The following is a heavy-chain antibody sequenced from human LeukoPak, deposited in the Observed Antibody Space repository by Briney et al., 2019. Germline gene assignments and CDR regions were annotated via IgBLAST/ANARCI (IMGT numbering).Heavy chain of an antibody. Sequence: GGSLRLSCAASGFTFSSYEMNWVRQAPGQGLEWVSYISSSGSTIYYADSVKGRFTISRDNAKNSLYLQMNSLRVEDTAVYYCASRIVGTPDYFDYWGQGTLVTVSS. CDR1: GFTFSSYE. V-gene: IGHV3-48*03. CDR3: ASRIVGTPDYFDY. D-gene: IGHD1-26*01. J-gene: IGHJ4*02. CDR2: ISSSGSTI.